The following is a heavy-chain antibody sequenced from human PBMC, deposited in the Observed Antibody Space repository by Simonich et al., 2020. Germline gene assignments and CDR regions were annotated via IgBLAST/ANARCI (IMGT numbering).Heavy chain of an antibody. Sequence: QVQLQESGPGLVKPSETLSLTCAVSGYSISSGYYWGWIRQPPGKGLEWIGSSYHSGSTYDNPSLKSRVTISVDTSKNQFSLKLSSVTAADTAVYYCARVGYSNYYYYGMDVWGQGTTVTVSS. V-gene: IGHV4-38-2*01. CDR1: GYSISSGYY. CDR3: ARVGYSNYYYYGMDV. D-gene: IGHD6-13*01. J-gene: IGHJ6*02. CDR2: SYHSGST.